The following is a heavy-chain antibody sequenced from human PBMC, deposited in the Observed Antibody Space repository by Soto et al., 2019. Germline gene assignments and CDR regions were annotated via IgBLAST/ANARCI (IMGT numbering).Heavy chain of an antibody. CDR2: INPNSGGT. Sequence: ASVKVSCKASGYTFTGYYMRWVRQAPGQGLEWMGWINPNSGGTNYAQKFQGRVTMTRDTSISTAYMELSRLRSDDTAVYYCASSRGLWFGDAFDYWGQGTLVTVSS. CDR3: ASSRGLWFGDAFDY. D-gene: IGHD3-10*01. V-gene: IGHV1-2*02. J-gene: IGHJ4*02. CDR1: GYTFTGYY.